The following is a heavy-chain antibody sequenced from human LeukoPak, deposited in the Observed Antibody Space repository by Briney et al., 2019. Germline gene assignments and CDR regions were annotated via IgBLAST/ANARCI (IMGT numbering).Heavy chain of an antibody. D-gene: IGHD3-22*01. Sequence: RSSETLSHTCTVSGGSISSYYWSWIRQPAGKGLEWIGRIYTSGSTNYNPSLKSRVTMSVDTSKNQFSLKLSSVTAADTAVYYCARALRGGMIVGGRWAFDIWGQGTMVTVSS. J-gene: IGHJ3*02. CDR3: ARALRGGMIVGGRWAFDI. CDR2: IYTSGST. V-gene: IGHV4-4*07. CDR1: GGSISSYY.